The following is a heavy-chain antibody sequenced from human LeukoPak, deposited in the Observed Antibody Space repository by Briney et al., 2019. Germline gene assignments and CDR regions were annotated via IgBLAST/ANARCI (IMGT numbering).Heavy chain of an antibody. Sequence: KTSETLSLTCTVSGGSISSYYWSWIRQPAGKGLEWIGRIYTSGSTNYNPSLKSRVTMSVDTSKIQSSLKLSSVTAADTAVYYCARDLPLVGATNCGFAPWGQGTLVTASS. CDR1: GGSISSYY. CDR2: IYTSGST. J-gene: IGHJ5*02. CDR3: ARDLPLVGATNCGFAP. D-gene: IGHD1-26*01. V-gene: IGHV4-4*07.